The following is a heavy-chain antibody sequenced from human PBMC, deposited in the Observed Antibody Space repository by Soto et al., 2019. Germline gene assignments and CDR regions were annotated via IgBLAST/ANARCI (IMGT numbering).Heavy chain of an antibody. CDR2: ISSSSDII. Sequence: GGSLRLSCAASGFSFSRFEMNWVRQAPGKGLEWVSYISSSSDIIYYADSVKGRFTISRDNAKNSLYLQMNSLRAEDTAVYYCAKDLGSYLSPAFDYWGLGTLVTVSS. CDR1: GFSFSRFE. D-gene: IGHD1-26*01. V-gene: IGHV3-48*03. J-gene: IGHJ4*02. CDR3: AKDLGSYLSPAFDY.